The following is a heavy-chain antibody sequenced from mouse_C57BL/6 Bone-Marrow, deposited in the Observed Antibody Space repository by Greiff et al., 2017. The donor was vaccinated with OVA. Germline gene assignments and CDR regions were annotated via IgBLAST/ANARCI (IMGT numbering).Heavy chain of an antibody. V-gene: IGHV5-4*03. CDR2: ISDGGSYT. J-gene: IGHJ2*01. D-gene: IGHD2-10*02. Sequence: EVKLVESGGGLVKPGGSLKLSCAASGFTFSSYAMSWVRQTPEKRLEWVATISDGGSYTYYPDNVKGRFTISRDNAKNNLYLQMSHLKSEDTAMYYCARYGNYLFDYWGQGTTLTVSS. CDR1: GFTFSSYA. CDR3: ARYGNYLFDY.